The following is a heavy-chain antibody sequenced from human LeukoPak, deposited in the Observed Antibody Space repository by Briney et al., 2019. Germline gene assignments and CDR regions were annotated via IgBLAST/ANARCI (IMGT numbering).Heavy chain of an antibody. CDR2: IWNDGSNK. V-gene: IGHV3-33*01. J-gene: IGHJ4*02. D-gene: IGHD1-26*01. Sequence: PGGSLRLSCAASGFTFSIYGMHWVRQSPGKGLKWVAVIWNDGSNKYYADSVKGRFTISRDNSKNTLFLQMNSLRAEDTAVYYCARASGSYDYWGQGTLVTVSS. CDR1: GFTFSIYG. CDR3: ARASGSYDY.